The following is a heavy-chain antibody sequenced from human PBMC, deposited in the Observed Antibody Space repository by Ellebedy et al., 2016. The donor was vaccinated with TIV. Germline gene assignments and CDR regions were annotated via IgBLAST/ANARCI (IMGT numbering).Heavy chain of an antibody. CDR2: ISVYNGNT. Sequence: ASVKVSXKTSGYSFTSNDISWLRQAPGQGPEGMGWISVYNGNTNYAQKFQGSVTLTTDTSTSTAHMELRGLRSDDTAVYYCARDIIGVVGTSSHLDVWGTGTTVTVSA. CDR3: ARDIIGVVGTSSHLDV. J-gene: IGHJ6*04. V-gene: IGHV1-18*01. D-gene: IGHD6-19*01. CDR1: GYSFTSND.